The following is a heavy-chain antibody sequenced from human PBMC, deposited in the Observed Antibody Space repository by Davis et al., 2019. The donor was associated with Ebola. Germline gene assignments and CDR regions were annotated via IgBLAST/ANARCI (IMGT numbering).Heavy chain of an antibody. CDR3: ARSGAGDWFDP. Sequence: SETLSLTCSVSGGSITSSNYFWCWIRQPPGKGLEWIGSIYYSGSSYYNPSLKSRLTMSLDTSENQVSLRMSSVTAADTAVYYCARSGAGDWFDPWGQGTLVTVSS. V-gene: IGHV4-39*01. D-gene: IGHD1-1*01. CDR1: GGSITSSNYF. CDR2: IYYSGSS. J-gene: IGHJ5*02.